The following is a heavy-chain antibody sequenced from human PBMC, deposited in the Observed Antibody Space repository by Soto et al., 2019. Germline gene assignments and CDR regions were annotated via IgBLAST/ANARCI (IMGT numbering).Heavy chain of an antibody. Sequence: ASVKVSCKVSGYTLTELSMHWVRQAPGKGLEWMGGFDPEDGETIYAQKFQGRVTMTEDTSTDTAYMELSSLRSEDTAVYYCATSSSSSSRLDYYYGMDVWGQGTTVTV. CDR1: GYTLTELS. D-gene: IGHD6-6*01. CDR2: FDPEDGET. V-gene: IGHV1-24*01. J-gene: IGHJ6*02. CDR3: ATSSSSSSRLDYYYGMDV.